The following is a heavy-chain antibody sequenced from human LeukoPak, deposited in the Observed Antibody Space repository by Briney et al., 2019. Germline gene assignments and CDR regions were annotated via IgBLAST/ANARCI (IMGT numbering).Heavy chain of an antibody. Sequence: SETLSLTCTVSGGSISNYYWSWIRQPPGKGLEWIGYIYSSGSTNYNPSLKSRVTISVDTSKIQFSLKLSSVTAADTAVYFCARGSYDSSDYEYFQHWGQGTLVTVSS. J-gene: IGHJ1*01. D-gene: IGHD3-22*01. CDR2: IYSSGST. V-gene: IGHV4-59*01. CDR3: ARGSYDSSDYEYFQH. CDR1: GGSISNYY.